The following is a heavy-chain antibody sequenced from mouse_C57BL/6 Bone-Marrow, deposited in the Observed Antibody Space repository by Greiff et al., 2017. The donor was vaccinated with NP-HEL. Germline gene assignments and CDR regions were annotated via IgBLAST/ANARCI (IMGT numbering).Heavy chain of an antibody. D-gene: IGHD1-1*01. CDR2: IRNKANNHAT. Sequence: EVKLVESGGGLVQPGGSMKLSCAASGFTFSDAWMDWVRQSPEKGLEWVAEIRNKANNHATYYAESVKGRFTISRDDSKSSVYLQMNSLRAEDTGIYYCTRRGGSSPWCAYWGQGTLVTVSA. CDR1: GFTFSDAW. V-gene: IGHV6-6*01. J-gene: IGHJ3*01. CDR3: TRRGGSSPWCAY.